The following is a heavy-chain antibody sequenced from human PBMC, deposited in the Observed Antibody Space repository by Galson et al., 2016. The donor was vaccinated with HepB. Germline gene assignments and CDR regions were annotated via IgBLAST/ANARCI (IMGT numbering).Heavy chain of an antibody. Sequence: SLRLSCAASGFTFSSFAMSWVRQTPGKGLEWVSAISSRGDSTLYADSVNGRFTISRDNSKRTLYLQMNSLRAADTAVYFCARNTDYNYFDPWGQGTQVTVSS. CDR2: ISSRGDST. CDR3: ARNTDYNYFDP. D-gene: IGHD5-18*01. J-gene: IGHJ5*02. V-gene: IGHV3-23*01. CDR1: GFTFSSFA.